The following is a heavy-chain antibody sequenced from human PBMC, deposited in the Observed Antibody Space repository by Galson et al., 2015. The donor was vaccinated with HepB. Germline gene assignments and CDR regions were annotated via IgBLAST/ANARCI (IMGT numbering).Heavy chain of an antibody. D-gene: IGHD3-16*01. CDR3: TTATIMITFGGGYYYYGMDV. V-gene: IGHV3-15*07. J-gene: IGHJ6*02. CDR2: IKSKTDGGTT. Sequence: SLRLSCAASGFTFSNAWMNWVRQAPGKGLEWVGRIKSKTDGGTTDYAAPVKGRFTISRDDSKNTLYLQMNSLKTEDTAVYYCTTATIMITFGGGYYYYGMDVWGQGTTVTVSS. CDR1: GFTFSNAW.